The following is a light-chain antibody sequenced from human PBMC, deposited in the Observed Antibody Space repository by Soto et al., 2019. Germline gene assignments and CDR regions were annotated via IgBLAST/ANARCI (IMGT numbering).Light chain of an antibody. CDR1: QSVSSN. Sequence: EIVLTQSPGALSLSPGERATLSCRASQSVSSNLAWYQQKPGQAPRLLIYGASTRATGIPVRFSGSGSGTEFTLPISSLQSEDFAVYFCHQYNNWPPYTFGQGTRLEIK. V-gene: IGKV3-15*01. CDR2: GAS. J-gene: IGKJ5*01. CDR3: HQYNNWPPYT.